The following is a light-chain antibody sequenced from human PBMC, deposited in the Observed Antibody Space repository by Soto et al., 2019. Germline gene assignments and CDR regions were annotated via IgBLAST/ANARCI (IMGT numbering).Light chain of an antibody. Sequence: EIVLTQSPATLSLSPGERATLSCRASQSIGSYLAWYQQKPGQAPRLLIYDASNRATGIPARFSGSGSGTDFTLTISSLEPEDFAVYYCQQRGNWWTFSQGTKVEIK. CDR2: DAS. J-gene: IGKJ1*01. V-gene: IGKV3-11*01. CDR3: QQRGNWWT. CDR1: QSIGSY.